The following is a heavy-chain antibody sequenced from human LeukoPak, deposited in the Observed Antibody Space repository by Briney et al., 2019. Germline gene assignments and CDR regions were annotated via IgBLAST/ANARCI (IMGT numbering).Heavy chain of an antibody. V-gene: IGHV3-48*04. CDR2: ISSSSSTI. CDR3: ARDLIVGTTYFDY. CDR1: GFTFSTYN. J-gene: IGHJ4*02. Sequence: GGSLRLSCAASGFTFSTYNMNWVRQAPGKGLEWVSYISSSSSTIYYADSVKGRFTISRDNAKNSLFLQMNSLRAEDTAVYHCARDLIVGTTYFDYWGQGTLVTVSS. D-gene: IGHD1-26*01.